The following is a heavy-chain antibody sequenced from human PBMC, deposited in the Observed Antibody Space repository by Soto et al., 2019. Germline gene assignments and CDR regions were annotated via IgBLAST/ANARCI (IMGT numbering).Heavy chain of an antibody. J-gene: IGHJ5*02. CDR3: ARHFYPAVQEGFDP. V-gene: IGHV4-59*08. CDR1: GGSISSYY. Sequence: QVQLQESGPGLVKPSETLSLTCTVSGGSISSYYWIWIRQPPGKGLEWIGYIYYSGSTNYNPSLKSRDTISVDTSKNHFSLKLSSVTAADTAVYYCARHFYPAVQEGFDPWGQGTLVT. CDR2: IYYSGST. D-gene: IGHD6-19*01.